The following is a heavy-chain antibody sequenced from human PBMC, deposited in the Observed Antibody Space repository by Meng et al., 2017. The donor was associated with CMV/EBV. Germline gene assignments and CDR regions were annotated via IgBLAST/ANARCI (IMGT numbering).Heavy chain of an antibody. J-gene: IGHJ4*03. CDR1: GFTFRTYN. Sequence: GESLKISCAASGFTFRTYNMNWVRQAPGKGLEWVSSITSSSDYVRYAGSVKGRFTISRDNAKNALYLQMNNVRAEDTAVYYCASVGPRVTFVSFSFDFWGLGTLVTVSS. V-gene: IGHV3-21*01. CDR3: ASVGPRVTFVSFSFDF. CDR2: ITSSSDYV. D-gene: IGHD3/OR15-3a*01.